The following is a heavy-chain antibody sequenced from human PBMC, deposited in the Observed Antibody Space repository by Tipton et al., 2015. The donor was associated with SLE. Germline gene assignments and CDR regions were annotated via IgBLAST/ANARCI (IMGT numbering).Heavy chain of an antibody. Sequence: TLSLTCTVSGGSISSSSYYWGWIRQPPGKGLEWIGSIYYSGSTYYNPSLKSRVTISVDTSKNQLSLKLSSVTAADTAVYYCARIRPGHGDPFDFWGQGTLVTVSS. V-gene: IGHV4-39*07. D-gene: IGHD4-17*01. CDR3: ARIRPGHGDPFDF. CDR1: GGSISSSSYY. J-gene: IGHJ4*02. CDR2: IYYSGST.